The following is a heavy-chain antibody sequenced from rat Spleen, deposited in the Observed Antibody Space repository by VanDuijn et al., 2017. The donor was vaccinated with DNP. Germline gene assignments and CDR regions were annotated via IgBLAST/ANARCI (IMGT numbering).Heavy chain of an antibody. CDR1: GYSITSSYS. J-gene: IGHJ3*01. Sequence: EVQLQESGPGLVKPSQSLSLTCSVTGYSITSSYSWNWIRQFPGNKLEWMGSLNSAGSTHYTPPLKSQISITRDTSKNQFFLQVNSVTTEDTATYYCARSPYGGSNWFAYWGQGTLVTVSS. CDR3: ARSPYGGSNWFAY. D-gene: IGHD1-11*01. V-gene: IGHV3-3*01. CDR2: LNSAGST.